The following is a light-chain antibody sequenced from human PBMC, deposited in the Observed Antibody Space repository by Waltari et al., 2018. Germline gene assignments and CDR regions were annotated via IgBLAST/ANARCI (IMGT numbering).Light chain of an antibody. Sequence: QAGLTQPPSVSKDLRQTATHPCTGPSNNVADPGTAWRQQHQGHPPKLLSYRNNNRPSGISERVSASRSGNTASLTITGLQPEDEADYYCSAWDSSLSAWVFGGGTKLTVL. CDR1: SNNVADPG. V-gene: IGLV10-54*01. CDR2: RNN. J-gene: IGLJ3*02. CDR3: SAWDSSLSAWV.